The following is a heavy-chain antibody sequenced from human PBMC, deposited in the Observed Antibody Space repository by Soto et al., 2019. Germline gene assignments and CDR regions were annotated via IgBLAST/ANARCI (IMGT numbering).Heavy chain of an antibody. J-gene: IGHJ6*02. CDR1: GYTFTSYA. CDR3: ARDGYSGGRPGFAYYYYYGMDV. Sequence: QVQLVQSGAEEKKPGASVKVSCKASGYTFTSYAMHWVRQAPGQRLEWMGWINAGNGNTKYSQKFQGRVTITRDTSAGTAYMELSSLRSEDTAVYYCARDGYSGGRPGFAYYYYYGMDVWGQGTTVTVSS. D-gene: IGHD6-19*01. V-gene: IGHV1-3*05. CDR2: INAGNGNT.